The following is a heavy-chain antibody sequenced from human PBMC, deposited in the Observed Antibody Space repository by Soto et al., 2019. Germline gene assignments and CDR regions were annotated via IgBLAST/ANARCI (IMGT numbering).Heavy chain of an antibody. CDR1: GGSFSGYY. Sequence: QVQLQQWGAGLLKPSETLSLTCAVSGGSFSGYYWSWIRQPPGKGLEWIGEINHSGSTNYNPSLKSRVTISVDTSKNHFSLKLSSVTAADTAVYYCARARRGGVVVAATNIDYWGQGTLVTVSS. D-gene: IGHD2-15*01. J-gene: IGHJ4*02. CDR3: ARARRGGVVVAATNIDY. V-gene: IGHV4-34*01. CDR2: INHSGST.